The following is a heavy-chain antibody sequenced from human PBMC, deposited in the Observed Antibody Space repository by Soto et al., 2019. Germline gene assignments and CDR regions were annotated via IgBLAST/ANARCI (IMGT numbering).Heavy chain of an antibody. D-gene: IGHD3-22*01. CDR1: GFTFSSYE. CDR3: ARSSGSYRPFDS. J-gene: IGHJ4*02. CDR2: ISSLDNTM. Sequence: PGGSLRLSCAASGFTFSSYEMNWVRQAPGKGLEWISHISSLDNTMYYAGSVKGRFTISSDNAKSSLYPQMNSLRAEDTAVYYCARSSGSYRPFDSWGQGTLVTVSS. V-gene: IGHV3-48*03.